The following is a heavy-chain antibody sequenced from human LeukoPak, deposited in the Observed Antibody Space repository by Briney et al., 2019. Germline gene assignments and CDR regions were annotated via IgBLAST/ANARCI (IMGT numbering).Heavy chain of an antibody. D-gene: IGHD3-22*01. CDR3: AKDSCDRSGYYYYYFAY. J-gene: IGHJ4*02. Sequence: GGSLRLSCAASGFTFSSSGMHWVRQAPGKGLEWVAVISYDGSNKYYADSVKGRFTISRDNSKNTLYLQMNSLRAGDTAVYYCAKDSCDRSGYYYYYFAYWGQGTQVTVSS. CDR1: GFTFSSSG. V-gene: IGHV3-30*18. CDR2: ISYDGSNK.